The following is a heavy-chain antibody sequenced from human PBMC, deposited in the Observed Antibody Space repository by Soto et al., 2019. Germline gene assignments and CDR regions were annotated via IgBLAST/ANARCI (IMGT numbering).Heavy chain of an antibody. Sequence: PGGSLRLSCAASGFTFNSYGIHWVRQAPGKGLEWVAVISHDGSKTNYADSVKGRVTISRDNSKDTVYLQMNSLRAEDTAVYYCAKNPGYYYDSTGYHFDYWGQGTLVTVSS. J-gene: IGHJ4*02. CDR2: ISHDGSKT. D-gene: IGHD3-22*01. V-gene: IGHV3-30*18. CDR3: AKNPGYYYDSTGYHFDY. CDR1: GFTFNSYG.